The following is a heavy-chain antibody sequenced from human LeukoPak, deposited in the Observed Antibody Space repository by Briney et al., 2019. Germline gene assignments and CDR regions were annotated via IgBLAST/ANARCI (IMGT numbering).Heavy chain of an antibody. CDR3: ARVADYGDSSDY. CDR2: IIPIFGTA. CDR1: GGTFSSYA. J-gene: IGHJ4*02. D-gene: IGHD4-17*01. V-gene: IGHV1-69*13. Sequence: ASVKVSCKASGGTFSSYAISWVRQAPGQGLEWMGGIIPIFGTANYAQKFQGRVTITADESTSTAYMELSSLRSEDTAVYYCARVADYGDSSDYWGQGTPVTVSS.